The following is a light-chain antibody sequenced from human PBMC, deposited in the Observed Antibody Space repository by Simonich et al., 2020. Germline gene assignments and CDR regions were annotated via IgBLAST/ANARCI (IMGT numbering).Light chain of an antibody. V-gene: IGKV1-NL1*01. J-gene: IGKJ4*01. Sequence: DIQMTQSPSSLSASVGDRVTITCRASQGISNSLAWYQQKPRKAPKLLLYATSRLESGVPSRFSGSGSGTDYTLTIRSLQPEDFATYYCQQYYSTPPTFGGGTKVEIK. CDR1: QGISNS. CDR3: QQYYSTPPT. CDR2: ATS.